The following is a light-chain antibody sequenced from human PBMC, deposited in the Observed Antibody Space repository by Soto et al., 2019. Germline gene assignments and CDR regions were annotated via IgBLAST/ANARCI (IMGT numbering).Light chain of an antibody. CDR1: ESGSSN. CDR2: GAS. CDR3: QQYSSWPPST. J-gene: IGKJ5*01. V-gene: IGKV3-15*01. Sequence: EVVMTQSPATLSVSPGERATLYCRASESGSSNLAWYQQRPGQAPRLVIYGASTRATGLPARFRGGGSGTEFTPTTISLQSEDFAVNYCQQYSSWPPSTFGQGTRLEIK.